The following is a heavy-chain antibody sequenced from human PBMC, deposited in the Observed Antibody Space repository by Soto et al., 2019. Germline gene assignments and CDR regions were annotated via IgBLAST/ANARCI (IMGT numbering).Heavy chain of an antibody. CDR1: GYTFPAYT. CDR3: ARKTAVTDYYFDY. V-gene: IGHV1-3*01. CDR2: IIVGNGKT. Sequence: ASVKVSCKASGYTFPAYTMNWVRQAPGQRPEWMGWIIVGNGKTRYSQKFQGRVTFTRDTSASTVYLELSSLRSEDTAMYYRARKTAVTDYYFDYWGQGTLVTVSS. J-gene: IGHJ4*02. D-gene: IGHD6-19*01.